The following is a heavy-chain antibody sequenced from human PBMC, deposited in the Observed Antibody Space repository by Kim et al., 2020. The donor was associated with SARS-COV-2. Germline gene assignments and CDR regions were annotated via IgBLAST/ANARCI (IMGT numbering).Heavy chain of an antibody. J-gene: IGHJ4*02. CDR1: GYTFTNYA. CDR2: IHTKTGIP. D-gene: IGHD3-10*01. V-gene: IGHV7-4-1*02. CDR3: ASGISMVQGGEFDY. Sequence: ASVKVSCKAAGYTFTNYAMSWVRQAPGQGLEWMGWIHTKTGIPTYAHGFTGRFVFSLDTSVSTAFLQISSLKAEDTAVYYCASGISMVQGGEFDYWGQGTLVTVSS.